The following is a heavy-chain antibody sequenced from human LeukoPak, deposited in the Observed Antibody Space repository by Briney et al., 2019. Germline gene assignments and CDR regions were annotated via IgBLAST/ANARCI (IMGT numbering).Heavy chain of an antibody. CDR2: IYYSGST. J-gene: IGHJ3*02. V-gene: IGHV4-39*01. CDR3: ARHYYDSSGYYKMAFDI. Sequence: PSETLSLTCTVSGGSISSSSYYWGWIRQPPGKGLEWIGSIYYSGSTYYNPSLKSRVTISVDTSKNQFSLKLSSVTAADTAVYYCARHYYDSSGYYKMAFDIWGQGTMVTVSS. D-gene: IGHD3-22*01. CDR1: GGSISSSSYY.